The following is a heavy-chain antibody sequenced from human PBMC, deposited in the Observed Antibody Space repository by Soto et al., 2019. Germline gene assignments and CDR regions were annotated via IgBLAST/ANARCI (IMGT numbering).Heavy chain of an antibody. CDR3: ARGHWELAY. V-gene: IGHV4-59*08. CDR1: GASINSAY. Sequence: QVQLQESGPELVKPSETLSLTCTVSGASINSAYWSWIRQPPGKGLEWIGYIYYTGSTDYNPTLKSLVTISLDTTKNQISLKLSSVTAADTAIYYCARGHWELAYWGQGSLVTVSS. J-gene: IGHJ4*01. CDR2: IYYTGST. D-gene: IGHD3-10*01.